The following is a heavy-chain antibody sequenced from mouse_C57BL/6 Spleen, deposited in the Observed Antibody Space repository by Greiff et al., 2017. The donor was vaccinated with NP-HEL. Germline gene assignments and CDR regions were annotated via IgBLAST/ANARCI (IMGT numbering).Heavy chain of an antibody. CDR2: IYPGNGNT. Sequence: QVQLQQSGAELVRPGASVKLSCKASGYTFTSYGINWVKQRTGQGLEWIGEIYPGNGNTYYNEKFKGKATLTADKSSSTAYMQLRSLTSEDSAVYFCAKLAAQYRGWFAYWGQGTLVTVSA. CDR3: AKLAAQYRGWFAY. J-gene: IGHJ3*01. CDR1: GYTFTSYG. V-gene: IGHV1-81*01. D-gene: IGHD3-3*01.